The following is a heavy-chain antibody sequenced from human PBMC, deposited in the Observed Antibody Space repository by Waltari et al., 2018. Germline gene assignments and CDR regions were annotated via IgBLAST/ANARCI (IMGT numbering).Heavy chain of an antibody. Sequence: QLQLQESGPGLVKPSETLSLTCTVSGGSISSSSYYWGWIRQPPGKGLEWIGSIYYSGSTYYNPSLKSRVTISVDTSKNQFSLKLSSVTAADTAVYYCARDCIAAARRNKNFDYWGQGTLVTVSS. D-gene: IGHD6-13*01. V-gene: IGHV4-39*07. J-gene: IGHJ4*02. CDR3: ARDCIAAARRNKNFDY. CDR2: IYYSGST. CDR1: GGSISSSSYY.